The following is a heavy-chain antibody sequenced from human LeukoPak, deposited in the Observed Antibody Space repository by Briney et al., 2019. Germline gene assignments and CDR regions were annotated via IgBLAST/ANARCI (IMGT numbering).Heavy chain of an antibody. D-gene: IGHD6-6*01. CDR2: IKQDGSEK. Sequence: GGSLRLSCAASGFTFSSYAMSWVRQAPGKGLEWVANIKQDGSEKYYVDSVKGRFTISRDNAKNSLYLQMNSLRAEDTAVYYCARDNSNKGGQLAENYYYYYMDVWGKGTTVTVSS. V-gene: IGHV3-7*01. CDR3: ARDNSNKGGQLAENYYYYYMDV. CDR1: GFTFSSYA. J-gene: IGHJ6*03.